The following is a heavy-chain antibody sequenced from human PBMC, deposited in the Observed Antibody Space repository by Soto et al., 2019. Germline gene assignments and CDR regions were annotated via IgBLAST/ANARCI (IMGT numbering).Heavy chain of an antibody. CDR1: GYTFTSYD. V-gene: IGHV1-8*01. CDR2: MNPNSGNT. D-gene: IGHD5-12*01. Sequence: ASLKVSCKASGYTFTSYDINWVRQATGQGLEWMGWMNPNSGNTGYAQKFQGRVTMTRNTSISTAYMELSSLRSEDTAVYYCARSRGYSGYAKNYFDYWGQGTLVTVSS. J-gene: IGHJ4*02. CDR3: ARSRGYSGYAKNYFDY.